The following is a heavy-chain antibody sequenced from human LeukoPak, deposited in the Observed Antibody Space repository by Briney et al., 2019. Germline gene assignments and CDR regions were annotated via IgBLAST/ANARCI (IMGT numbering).Heavy chain of an antibody. D-gene: IGHD3-22*01. CDR2: IKQDGSEK. V-gene: IGHV3-7*05. CDR3: ARDYYDSNGEFDY. CDR1: GFTFSSYW. J-gene: IGHJ4*02. Sequence: GGSLRLSCAASGFTFSSYWMSWARQAPGKGLEWVANIKQDGSEKYYVDSVKGRFTISRDNAKNSLYLQMNSLRAEDTAVYYCARDYYDSNGEFDYWGEGTLVTVSS.